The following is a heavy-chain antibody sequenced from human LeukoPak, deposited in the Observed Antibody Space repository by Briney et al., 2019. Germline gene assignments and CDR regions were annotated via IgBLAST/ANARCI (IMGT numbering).Heavy chain of an antibody. Sequence: GESLKISCKGSGYSFTSYWISWVRQMPGKGLXXXXXIDPSDSYTNYSPSFQGHVTISADKSISTAYLQWSSLKASDTAMYYCARLVVGTAMVPAFDYWGQGTLVTVSS. D-gene: IGHD5-18*01. CDR1: GYSFTSYW. J-gene: IGHJ4*02. CDR3: ARLVVGTAMVPAFDY. CDR2: IDPSDSYT. V-gene: IGHV5-10-1*01.